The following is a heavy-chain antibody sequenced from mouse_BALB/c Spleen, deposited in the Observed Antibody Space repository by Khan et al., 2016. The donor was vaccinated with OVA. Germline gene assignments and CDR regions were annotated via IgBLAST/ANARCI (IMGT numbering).Heavy chain of an antibody. CDR3: ARLTYYYDSEGFAY. CDR1: GFTFSTFG. D-gene: IGHD1-1*01. Sequence: EVQLVESGGDLVKPGGSLKLSCAASGFTFSTFGMSWVLQSPDRSLEWVATINTCGFYTYYSHIVKGRFTISRDNAKSTLYLQLSSLKSEDTAIYYCARLTYYYDSEGFAYWGEGTPVTVSA. J-gene: IGHJ3*01. CDR2: INTCGFYT. V-gene: IGHV5-6*01.